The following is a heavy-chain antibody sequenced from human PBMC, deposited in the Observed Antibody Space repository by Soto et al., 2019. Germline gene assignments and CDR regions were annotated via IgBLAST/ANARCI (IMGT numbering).Heavy chain of an antibody. CDR1: GFTFSSYA. J-gene: IGHJ4*02. D-gene: IGHD3-3*01. Sequence: GGFLRLSCAASGFTFSSYAMSWVRQAPGKGLEWVSAISGSGGSTYYADSVKGRFTISRDNSKNTLYLQMNSLRAEDTAVYYCAKGPGDFWSGYPGNWGQGTLVTVSS. CDR2: ISGSGGST. V-gene: IGHV3-23*01. CDR3: AKGPGDFWSGYPGN.